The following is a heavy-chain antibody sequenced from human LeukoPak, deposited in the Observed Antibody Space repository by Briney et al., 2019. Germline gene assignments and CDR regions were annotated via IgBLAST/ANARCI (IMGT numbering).Heavy chain of an antibody. J-gene: IGHJ4*02. CDR3: ARDPLIVVVVAATSYFDY. CDR2: ISYDGSNK. CDR1: GFTFSSYA. V-gene: IGHV3-30-3*01. Sequence: GGSLRLSCAASGFTFSSYAMHWVRQAPGKGLEWVAVISYDGSNKYYADSVKGRFTISRDNSKNTLYLQMNSLRAEDTAVYYCARDPLIVVVVAATSYFDYWGQGTLVTVSS. D-gene: IGHD2-15*01.